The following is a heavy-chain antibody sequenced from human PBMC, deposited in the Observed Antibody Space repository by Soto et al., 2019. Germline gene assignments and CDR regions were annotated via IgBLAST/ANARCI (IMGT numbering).Heavy chain of an antibody. CDR2: IYHSGST. CDR3: ARDLDGQQLVRTFDY. CDR1: SGSISSSNW. V-gene: IGHV4-4*02. Sequence: PSETLSLTCAVSSGSISSSNWWSWVRKTPGKGLAWIGEIYHSGSTNYNPSLKSRVTISVDKSKNQFSLKLSSVTAADTAVYYCARDLDGQQLVRTFDYWGQGTLVTVSS. D-gene: IGHD6-13*01. J-gene: IGHJ4*02.